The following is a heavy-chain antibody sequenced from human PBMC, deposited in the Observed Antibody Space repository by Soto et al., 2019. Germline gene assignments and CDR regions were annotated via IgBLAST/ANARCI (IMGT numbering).Heavy chain of an antibody. Sequence: SETLSLTCTVSNESISSNTFFWAWIRQSPGTGLEWIGSIYKDGTAYHNPSLKSRVSLSVDTSKNVFSLKMASVTAADTAIYFCSRHHNSATYFGDRGQGTRVPVSS. V-gene: IGHV4-39*01. CDR3: SRHHNSATYFGD. D-gene: IGHD3-10*01. CDR2: IYKDGTA. J-gene: IGHJ4*02. CDR1: NESISSNTFF.